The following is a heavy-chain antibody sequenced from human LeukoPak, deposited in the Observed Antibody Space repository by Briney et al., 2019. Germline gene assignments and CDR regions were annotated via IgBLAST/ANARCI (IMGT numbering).Heavy chain of an antibody. CDR1: GFTFSSYG. V-gene: IGHV3-30*02. J-gene: IGHJ4*02. CDR3: AKDRGSGITIFGVVITGIDY. D-gene: IGHD3-3*01. Sequence: GGSLGLSCAASGFTFSSYGMHWVRQAPGKGLEWVAFIRYDGSNKYYADSVKGRFTISRDNSKNTLYLQMNSLRAEDTAVYYCAKDRGSGITIFGVVITGIDYWGQGTLVTVSS. CDR2: IRYDGSNK.